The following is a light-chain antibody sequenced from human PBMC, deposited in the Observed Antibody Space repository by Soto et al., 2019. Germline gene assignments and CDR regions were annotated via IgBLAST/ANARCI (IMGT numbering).Light chain of an antibody. CDR3: QQRSDWPPFT. CDR1: QGINTY. CDR2: DAS. J-gene: IGKJ3*01. V-gene: IGKV3-11*01. Sequence: LTQSPSFLSASVGDRVTFTCRASQGINTYLAWYQQKPGQAPRLLIFDASTRATGIPARFSGSGSGTDFTLTISSLDPEDFAIYYCQQRSDWPPFTFGPGTKVTVK.